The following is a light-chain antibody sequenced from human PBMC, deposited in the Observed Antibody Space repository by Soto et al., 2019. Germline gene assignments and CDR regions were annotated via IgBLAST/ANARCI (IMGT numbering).Light chain of an antibody. V-gene: IGLV2-18*01. CDR1: STDFVSYNR. CDR3: SLYTSENTYV. CDR2: EAS. Sequence: VLTQPPSVSGSPGQPVTISCTGTSTDFVSYNRVSWYQQPPGTAPKLIIYEASNRPSGVPDRFSGSKSGNTASLTISGLQAADEADYYCSLYTSENTYVFGTGTKVTVL. J-gene: IGLJ1*01.